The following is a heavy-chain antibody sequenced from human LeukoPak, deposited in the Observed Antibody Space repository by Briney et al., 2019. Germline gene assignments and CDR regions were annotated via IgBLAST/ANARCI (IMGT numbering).Heavy chain of an antibody. D-gene: IGHD3-10*01. Sequence: ASVKVSCKASGYTFTSYAMHWVRQAPGQRLEWMGWINAGNGNTKYSQKFQGRVTITRDTSASTAYMELSSLRSEDTAVYYCARVHRYSYYYGSGMGGYFDYWGQGTLVTVSS. CDR2: INAGNGNT. CDR1: GYTFTSYA. J-gene: IGHJ4*02. V-gene: IGHV1-3*01. CDR3: ARVHRYSYYYGSGMGGYFDY.